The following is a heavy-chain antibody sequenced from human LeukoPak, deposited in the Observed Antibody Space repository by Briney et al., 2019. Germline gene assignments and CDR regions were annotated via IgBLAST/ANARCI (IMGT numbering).Heavy chain of an antibody. CDR1: GFTFSSYA. D-gene: IGHD3-9*01. J-gene: IGHJ4*02. CDR2: ISYDGSNK. Sequence: PGGSLRLSCAAPGFTFSSYAMHWVRQAPGKGLEWVAVISYDGSNKYYADSVKGRFTISRDNSKNTLYLQMNSLRAEDTGVYYCARDNYDIRGQGTLVTVSS. V-gene: IGHV3-30-3*01. CDR3: ARDNYDI.